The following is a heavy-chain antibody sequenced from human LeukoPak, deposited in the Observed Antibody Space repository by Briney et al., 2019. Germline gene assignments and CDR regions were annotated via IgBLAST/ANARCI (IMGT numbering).Heavy chain of an antibody. CDR3: ARVLSIGFHYDY. J-gene: IGHJ4*02. CDR2: ISGSGDAT. D-gene: IGHD3-22*01. CDR1: GFTFNTFS. Sequence: GGSLRLSCAASGFTFNTFSMNWVRQAPGKGLEWVSGISGSGDATYYADSVRGRFTVSRDNSKNTLYLQMSSLRAEDTALYFCARVLSIGFHYDYWGPGTLVTVSS. V-gene: IGHV3-23*01.